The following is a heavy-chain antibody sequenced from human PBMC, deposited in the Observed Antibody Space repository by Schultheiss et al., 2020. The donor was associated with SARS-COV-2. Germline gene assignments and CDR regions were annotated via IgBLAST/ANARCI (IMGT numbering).Heavy chain of an antibody. D-gene: IGHD6-13*01. J-gene: IGHJ4*03. CDR1: GFTFSSYA. CDR3: ARNRIAAAVFDY. CDR2: ISGSGGST. V-gene: IGHV3-23*01. Sequence: GGSLRLSCAASGFTFSSYAMSWVRQAPGKGLEWVSAISGSGGSTYYADSVKGRFTISRDNAKNSLYLQMNSLRAEDTAVYYCARNRIAAAVFDYWGQGTTVTVSS.